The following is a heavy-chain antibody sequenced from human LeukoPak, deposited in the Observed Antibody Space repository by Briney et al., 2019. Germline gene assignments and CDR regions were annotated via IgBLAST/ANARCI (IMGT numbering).Heavy chain of an antibody. CDR3: AMGPRNYYDSSGYYFEYFQH. Sequence: GGSLRLSCAASGITFSSYSMNWVRQAPGKGLEWVSSISSSSSYIYYADSVKGRFTISRDNAKNSLYLQMNSLRAEDTAVYYCAMGPRNYYDSSGYYFEYFQHWGQGTLVTVSS. CDR1: GITFSSYS. D-gene: IGHD3-22*01. V-gene: IGHV3-21*01. CDR2: ISSSSSYI. J-gene: IGHJ1*01.